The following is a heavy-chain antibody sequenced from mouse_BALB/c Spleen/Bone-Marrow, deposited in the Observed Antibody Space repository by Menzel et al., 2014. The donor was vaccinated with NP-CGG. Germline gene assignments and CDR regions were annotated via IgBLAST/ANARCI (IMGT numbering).Heavy chain of an antibody. D-gene: IGHD1-1*01. CDR2: IYPGDGDT. V-gene: IGHV1-80*01. Sequence: QVHVKQSRAELVRPGSSVKISCKASGYVFSTYWMNWVKQRPGQGLEWIGQIYPGDGDTNYNGKFKGTATLTADKSSSTAYMQLSSLTSEDSAVYFCARSGYGSSYDYWGQGTTLTVSS. J-gene: IGHJ2*01. CDR1: GYVFSTYW. CDR3: ARSGYGSSYDY.